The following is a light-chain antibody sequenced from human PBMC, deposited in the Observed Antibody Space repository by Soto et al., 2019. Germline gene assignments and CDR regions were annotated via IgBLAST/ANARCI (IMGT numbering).Light chain of an antibody. V-gene: IGKV1-5*03. CDR1: QSISSW. CDR2: KAS. CDR3: QQYNSYSWT. J-gene: IGKJ1*01. Sequence: DIQMTQSPSTLSASVGDRVTITCRASQSISSWLAWYQQKPGKAPKLLIYKASSLETGVPSRFGGSGSETEFTLTISSLQPDDFATYYCQQYNSYSWTFGQGTKVDIK.